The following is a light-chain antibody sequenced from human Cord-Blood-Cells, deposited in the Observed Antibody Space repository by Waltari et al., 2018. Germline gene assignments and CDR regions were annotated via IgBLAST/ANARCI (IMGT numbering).Light chain of an antibody. J-gene: IGLJ2*01. CDR3: SSYAGSNNFVV. V-gene: IGLV2-8*01. CDR1: SSDVGGYNY. Sequence: QSALTQPPSASGSPGQSVTISCTGTSSDVGGYNYVSWYKKHPGKAPKLMIYEVSKRPSGVPDRFSGSKSGNTASLTVSGLQAEDEADYYCSSYAGSNNFVVFGGGTKLTVL. CDR2: EVS.